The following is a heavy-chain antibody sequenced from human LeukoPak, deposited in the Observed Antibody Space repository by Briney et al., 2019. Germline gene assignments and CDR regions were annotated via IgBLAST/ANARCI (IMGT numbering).Heavy chain of an antibody. CDR3: ARGMPIVVVVAATKQFDY. J-gene: IGHJ4*02. V-gene: IGHV4-34*01. CDR2: INHSGST. Sequence: SETLSLTCAVYGGSFSGYCWSWIRQPPGKGLEWIGEINHSGSTNYNPSLKSRVTISVDTSKNQFSLKLSSVTAADTAVYYCARGMPIVVVVAATKQFDYWGQGTLVTVSS. D-gene: IGHD2-15*01. CDR1: GGSFSGYC.